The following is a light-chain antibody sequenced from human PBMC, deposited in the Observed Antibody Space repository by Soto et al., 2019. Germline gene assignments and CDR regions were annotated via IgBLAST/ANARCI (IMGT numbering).Light chain of an antibody. CDR1: QSVRSN. CDR3: QQYNNWPPIT. J-gene: IGKJ5*01. V-gene: IGKV3-15*01. CDR2: GAS. Sequence: EVVMTQSPATLSVSPGERFTLSCRASQSVRSNLAWYQQEPGQSPRLXXYGASTRATGIPARFSGSGSGTEFTLTISSLQSEDFAVYYGQQYNNWPPITFGQGTRLEIK.